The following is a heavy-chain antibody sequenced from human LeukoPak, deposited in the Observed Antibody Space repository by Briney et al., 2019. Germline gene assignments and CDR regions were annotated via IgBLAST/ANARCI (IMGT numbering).Heavy chain of an antibody. J-gene: IGHJ3*02. V-gene: IGHV3-53*01. CDR3: AREKRGSYAFDI. Sequence: PGGSLRLSCAASGFTFSSYAMSWVRQAPGKGLEWVSVIYSGGSTYYADSVKGRFTISRDNSKNTLYLQMNSLRAEDTAVYYCAREKRGSYAFDIWGQGTMVTVSS. CDR2: IYSGGST. CDR1: GFTFSSYA.